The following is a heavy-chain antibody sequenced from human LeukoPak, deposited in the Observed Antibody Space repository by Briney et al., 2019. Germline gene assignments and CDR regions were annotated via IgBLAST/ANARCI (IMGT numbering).Heavy chain of an antibody. CDR2: IYYSGST. Sequence: SETLSLTCTVSGGSISSYYWSWIRQPPGKGLEWIGYIYYSGSTNYNPSLKSRVTISVDTSKNQFSLRLSSVTAADTAVYYCAREYCSGGSCYKYYFDYWGQGTLVTVSS. CDR3: AREYCSGGSCYKYYFDY. J-gene: IGHJ4*02. V-gene: IGHV4-59*01. CDR1: GGSISSYY. D-gene: IGHD2-15*01.